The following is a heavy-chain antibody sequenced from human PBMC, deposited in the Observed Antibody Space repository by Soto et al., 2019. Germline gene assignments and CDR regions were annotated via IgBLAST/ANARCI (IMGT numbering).Heavy chain of an antibody. V-gene: IGHV1-2*04. J-gene: IGHJ6*02. CDR3: ARGDSTDCSNGVCSVFYNHEMDV. CDR2: INPKSGGT. Sequence: ASVKVSCRASGYSFTDYHIHWVRQAPGQGLEWLGRINPKSGGTSTAQKFQGWVTMTTDTSIITASMELTRLTSDDTAIYYCARGDSTDCSNGVCSVFYNHEMDVSGQRTTVTVPS. CDR1: GYSFTDYH. D-gene: IGHD2-8*01.